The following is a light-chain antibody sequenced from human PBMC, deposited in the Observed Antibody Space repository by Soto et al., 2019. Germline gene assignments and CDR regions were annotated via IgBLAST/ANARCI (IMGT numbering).Light chain of an antibody. CDR2: EVS. Sequence: QSALTQPASVSGSPGQSITISCTGTSSDVGSYNLVSWYQQHPGKAPKLMIYEVSKRPSGVSNRFSGSKSGITASLTISGLQAEDEADYYCCSYAGSSTFPYVFGTGTKLTVL. J-gene: IGLJ1*01. CDR3: CSYAGSSTFPYV. V-gene: IGLV2-23*02. CDR1: SSDVGSYNL.